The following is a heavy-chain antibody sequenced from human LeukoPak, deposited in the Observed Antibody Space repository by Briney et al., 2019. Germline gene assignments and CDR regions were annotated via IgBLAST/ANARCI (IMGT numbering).Heavy chain of an antibody. CDR1: GFTFSSYA. CDR2: ISYDGSNK. CDR3: ARDAGYGSGIYYFDY. V-gene: IGHV3-30-3*01. D-gene: IGHD3-10*01. Sequence: GGSLRLSCAASGFTFSSYAMHWVRQAPGKGLEWVAVISYDGSNKYYADSVKGRFTISRDNSKNTLYLQMNSLRAEDTAVYYCARDAGYGSGIYYFDYWGQGTLVTVSS. J-gene: IGHJ4*02.